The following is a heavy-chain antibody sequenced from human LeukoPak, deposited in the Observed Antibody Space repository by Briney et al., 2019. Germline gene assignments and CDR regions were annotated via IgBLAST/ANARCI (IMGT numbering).Heavy chain of an antibody. J-gene: IGHJ6*03. Sequence: GGSLRLSCAASGFTFSGSGMHWVRQAPGKGLEWVAFIRNDGTNKYYAESVKGRFTISRDNSKNTLYLQMNSLRAEDTAVYYCARDRAWRNDFWSGTSHYYYYYMDVWGKGTTVTVSS. CDR2: IRNDGTNK. D-gene: IGHD3-3*01. CDR1: GFTFSGSG. CDR3: ARDRAWRNDFWSGTSHYYYYYMDV. V-gene: IGHV3-30*02.